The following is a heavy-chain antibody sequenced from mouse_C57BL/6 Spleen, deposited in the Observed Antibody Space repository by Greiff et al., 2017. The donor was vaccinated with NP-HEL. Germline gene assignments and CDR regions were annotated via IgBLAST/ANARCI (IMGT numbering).Heavy chain of an antibody. J-gene: IGHJ2*01. CDR1: GYTFTSYW. D-gene: IGHD1-1*01. CDR3: ASPHDYGRSSSYFDY. CDR2: IHPSDSDT. V-gene: IGHV1-74*01. Sequence: QVQLQQPGAELVKPGASVKVSCKASGYTFTSYWMHWVKQRPGQGLEWIGRIHPSDSDTNYNQKFKGKATLTVDKSSSTAYMQLSSLTSEDSAVYYCASPHDYGRSSSYFDYWGQGTTLTVSS.